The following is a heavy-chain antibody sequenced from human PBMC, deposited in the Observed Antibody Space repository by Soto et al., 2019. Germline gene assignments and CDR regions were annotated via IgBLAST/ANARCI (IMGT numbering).Heavy chain of an antibody. CDR3: ARIVGIRNSIGQRYYFDY. D-gene: IGHD6-19*01. CDR1: GVSVSSTSYY. CDR2: IYYSGST. Sequence: QLQLQESGPGLVKPSETLSLTCTVSGVSVSSTSYYWGWIRQPPGKGLEWIGSIYYSGSTYYNPSLKSRVTISVDTSKNQFSLKLSYVTAADTAVYYCARIVGIRNSIGQRYYFDYWGQGTLVTVSS. J-gene: IGHJ4*02. V-gene: IGHV4-39*01.